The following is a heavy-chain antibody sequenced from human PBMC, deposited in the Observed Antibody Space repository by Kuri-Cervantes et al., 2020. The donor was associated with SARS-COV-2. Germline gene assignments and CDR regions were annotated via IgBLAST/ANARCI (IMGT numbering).Heavy chain of an antibody. CDR1: GGSISSGSYY. CDR3: ARSNADHKGGGWFDP. D-gene: IGHD3-16*01. V-gene: IGHV4-61*02. J-gene: IGHJ5*02. CDR2: IYTSGSN. Sequence: LRLSCTVSGGSISSGSYYWSWIRPPAGKGLEGIGRIYTSGSNNYNPSITRRVTIAVTTTRNQFSLKLSAVTAADMAVYYCARSNADHKGGGWFDPWGQGTLVTVSS.